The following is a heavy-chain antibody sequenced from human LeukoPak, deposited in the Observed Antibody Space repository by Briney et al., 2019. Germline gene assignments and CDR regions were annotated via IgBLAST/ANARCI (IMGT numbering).Heavy chain of an antibody. CDR1: GFKFSSFS. V-gene: IGHV3-48*04. CDR2: ISSTSSAI. Sequence: GGSLRLSCTAAGFKFSSFSMNWARQAPGKGLEWLSYISSTSSAIYYADSVKGRFTISRDNAKNSLYLQMDSLRAEDTAIYYCARVIGSYGDSAYWGQGTLVTVSS. J-gene: IGHJ4*02. CDR3: ARVIGSYGDSAY. D-gene: IGHD3-16*01.